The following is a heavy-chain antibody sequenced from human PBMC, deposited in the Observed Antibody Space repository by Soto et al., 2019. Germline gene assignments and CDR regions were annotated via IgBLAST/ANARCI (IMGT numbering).Heavy chain of an antibody. Sequence: GSLRLSCAASGFTFSSYSMNWVRQAPGKGLEWVSSISSSSSYIYYADSVKGRFTISRDNAKNSLYLQMNSLRAEDTAVYYCARDRIVVVVAATKGEYDWFYSCGQGTLVPVSA. V-gene: IGHV3-21*01. J-gene: IGHJ5*01. D-gene: IGHD2-15*01. CDR3: ARDRIVVVVAATKGEYDWFYS. CDR2: ISSSSSYI. CDR1: GFTFSSYS.